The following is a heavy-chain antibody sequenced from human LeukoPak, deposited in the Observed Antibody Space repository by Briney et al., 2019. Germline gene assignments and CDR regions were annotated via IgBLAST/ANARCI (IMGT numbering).Heavy chain of an antibody. V-gene: IGHV4-59*08. Sequence: SETLSLTCTVSGGSISSYYWSWLRQPPGKGLEWIGYIYYSGSTDYNPSLKSRVTISVDTSKNQFSLKLTSVTAADTAVYYCARSTSTSFWWFDPWGQGTPVTVSS. CDR1: GGSISSYY. D-gene: IGHD3-3*01. CDR3: ARSTSTSFWWFDP. J-gene: IGHJ5*02. CDR2: IYYSGST.